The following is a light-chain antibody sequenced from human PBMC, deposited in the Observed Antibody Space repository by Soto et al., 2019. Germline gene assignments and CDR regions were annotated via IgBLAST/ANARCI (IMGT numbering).Light chain of an antibody. CDR2: GAS. CDR3: QQYATSPAVT. Sequence: VLPQSQGNLSLSRGERATLSCRASQSVSSTYLAWYQQKPAQTPRLLIYGASTRVTGIPATFSGSGSGTDFTLPISSLQPEDFTVFYCQQYATSPAVTVGGGTQGDIK. V-gene: IGKV3-20*01. CDR1: QSVSSTY. J-gene: IGKJ4*01.